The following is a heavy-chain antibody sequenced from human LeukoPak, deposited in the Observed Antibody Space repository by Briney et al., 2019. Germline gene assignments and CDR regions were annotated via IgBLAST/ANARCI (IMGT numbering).Heavy chain of an antibody. Sequence: GGSLRLSCAASGFTFSSYSMNWVRQAPGKGLEWVSPISVSGGSTYYPDSVKGRFTISRDNSKNTLYLQMNSLRAEDTAVYYCAKGRSGYYDSPLDYWGQGILVTVSS. V-gene: IGHV3-23*01. CDR2: ISVSGGST. CDR3: AKGRSGYYDSPLDY. D-gene: IGHD3-22*01. J-gene: IGHJ4*02. CDR1: GFTFSSYS.